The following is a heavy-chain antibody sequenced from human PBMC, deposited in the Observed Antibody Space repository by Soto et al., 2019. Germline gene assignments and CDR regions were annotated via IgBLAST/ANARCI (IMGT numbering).Heavy chain of an antibody. V-gene: IGHV3-23*01. J-gene: IGHJ4*02. CDR3: AKDRSSLTIFGVVIIPTFGY. CDR1: GFTFSSYA. D-gene: IGHD3-3*01. CDR2: ISGSGGST. Sequence: EVQLLESGGGLVQPGGSLRLSCAASGFTFSSYAMSWVRQAPGKGLEWVSAISGSGGSTYYADSVKGRFTISRDNSKNTLYLQMNSLRAEDTAVYYCAKDRSSLTIFGVVIIPTFGYWGQGTLVTVSS.